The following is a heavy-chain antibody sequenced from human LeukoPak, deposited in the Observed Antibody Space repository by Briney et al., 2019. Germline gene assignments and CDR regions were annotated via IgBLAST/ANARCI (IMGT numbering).Heavy chain of an antibody. CDR1: GFTFSSYS. CDR3: ARDRCSGGSCYGPGMDV. V-gene: IGHV3-21*01. CDR2: ISSSSSYI. J-gene: IGHJ6*02. Sequence: GGSLRLSCAASGFTFSSYSMNWVRQAPGKGLEWVSSISSSSSYIYYADSVKGRFSISRDNAKNSLYLQMNSLRAEDTAVYYCARDRCSGGSCYGPGMDVWGQGTTVTVSS. D-gene: IGHD2-15*01.